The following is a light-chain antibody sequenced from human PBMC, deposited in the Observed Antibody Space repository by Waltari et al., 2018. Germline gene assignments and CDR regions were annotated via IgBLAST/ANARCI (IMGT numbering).Light chain of an antibody. CDR1: NIGSKN. CDR3: QVWDSSTHVV. V-gene: IGLV3-9*01. Sequence: SYELTQPLSVSVALGQTARITCGGNNIGSKNVHWYQQKPGQAPVLVIYRDSDQPPGIPERFSGSNSGNTATLTISRAQAGDEADYYCQVWDSSTHVVFGGGTKLTVL. J-gene: IGLJ2*01. CDR2: RDS.